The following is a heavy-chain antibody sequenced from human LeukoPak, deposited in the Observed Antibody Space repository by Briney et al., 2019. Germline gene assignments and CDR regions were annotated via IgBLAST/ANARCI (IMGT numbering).Heavy chain of an antibody. J-gene: IGHJ4*02. Sequence: ASVRVSCKTSGYTFTSYYIHWVRQAPGQWLEWMGIINPSGGGTSYAQKFQGRVTMTRDTSTSTVYMYLSSLRSEDTAVYYCARDSLYGVVDYWGQGTLVTVSS. CDR1: GYTFTSYY. CDR2: INPSGGGT. V-gene: IGHV1-46*01. D-gene: IGHD4-17*01. CDR3: ARDSLYGVVDY.